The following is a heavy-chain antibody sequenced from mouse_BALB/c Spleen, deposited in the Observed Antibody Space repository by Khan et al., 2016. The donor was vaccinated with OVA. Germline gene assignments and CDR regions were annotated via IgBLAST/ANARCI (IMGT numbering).Heavy chain of an antibody. CDR2: IIPSNDYT. D-gene: IGHD2-14*01. CDR1: GYTFTTYT. V-gene: IGHV1-4*01. J-gene: IGHJ3*01. Sequence: QMQLEESGAELARPGASVKMSCKASGYTFTTYTIHWVKQRPGQGLEWIGYIIPSNDYTNYNQKFKDRATLTADKSSSTAYMQLSSLTPEDSAVYYCVREGAYYRSDGWFAYWGQGTLVTVSA. CDR3: VREGAYYRSDGWFAY.